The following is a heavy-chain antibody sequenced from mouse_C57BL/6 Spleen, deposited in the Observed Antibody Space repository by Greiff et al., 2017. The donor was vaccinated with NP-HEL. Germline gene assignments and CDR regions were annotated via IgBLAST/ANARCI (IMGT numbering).Heavy chain of an antibody. D-gene: IGHD2-3*01. CDR1: GYAFTNYL. CDR2: INPGSGGT. J-gene: IGHJ3*01. V-gene: IGHV1-54*01. Sequence: VQLQQSGAELVRPGTSVKVSCKASGYAFTNYLIEWVKQRPGQGLEWIGVINPGSGGTNYNEKFKGKATLTADKSSSTAYMQLSSLTSEDAAVYFCARNDGYYGGVLFAYWGQGTLVTVSA. CDR3: ARNDGYYGGVLFAY.